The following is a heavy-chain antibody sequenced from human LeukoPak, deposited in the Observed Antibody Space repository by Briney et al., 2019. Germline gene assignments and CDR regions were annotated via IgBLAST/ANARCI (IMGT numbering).Heavy chain of an antibody. CDR2: IYYSGST. D-gene: IGHD3-3*02. J-gene: IGHJ4*02. CDR1: GGSISSGGYY. V-gene: IGHV4-31*03. Sequence: KTSETLSLTCTVSGGSISSGGYYWRWLRQHPGKGLEWIGYIYYSGSTYYNPSLKSRFTISVDTSKNQFSLKLSSVTAADTAVYYCARELVDSISPYFDYWGQGTLVTVSS. CDR3: ARELVDSISPYFDY.